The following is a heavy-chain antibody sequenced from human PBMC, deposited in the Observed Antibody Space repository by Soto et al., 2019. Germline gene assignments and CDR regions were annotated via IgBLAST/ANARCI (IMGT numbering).Heavy chain of an antibody. J-gene: IGHJ3*02. CDR3: AREYGDDAFDI. CDR2: IYYSGST. V-gene: IGHV4-61*01. CDR1: GGSISSSSYY. Sequence: SETLSLTCTVSGGSISSSSYYGGWIRQPPGKGLEWIGYIYYSGSTNYNPSLKSRVTISVDTSKNQFSLKLSSVTAADTAVYYCAREYGDDAFDIWGQGTMVTVSS. D-gene: IGHD2-21*02.